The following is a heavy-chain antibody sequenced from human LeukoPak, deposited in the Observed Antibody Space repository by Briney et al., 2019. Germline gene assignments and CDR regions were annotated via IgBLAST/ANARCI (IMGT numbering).Heavy chain of an antibody. D-gene: IGHD6-19*01. V-gene: IGHV4-59*08. J-gene: IGHJ4*02. Sequence: QASETLSLTCTVSGGSLRTYYWSWIRQPPGKGQEWIGYIYYTGSTNYNPSLKSRATISVDASNNQFSLKLSSVTAADTAVYYCARHPSAVAGKTFDCWGQGTLVTVSS. CDR3: ARHPSAVAGKTFDC. CDR1: GGSLRTYY. CDR2: IYYTGST.